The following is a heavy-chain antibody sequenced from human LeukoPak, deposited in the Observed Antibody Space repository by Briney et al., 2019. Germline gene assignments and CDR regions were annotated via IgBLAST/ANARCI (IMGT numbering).Heavy chain of an antibody. D-gene: IGHD3-10*01. CDR1: GGSISSSSYY. CDR2: IYYSGST. CDR3: ARGRDGGSGSYRRPFDY. Sequence: SETLSLTCTVSGGSISSSSYYWGWIRQPPGKGLEWIGSIYYSGSTYYNPSLKSRVTISVDTSKNQFSLKLSSVTAADTAVYYCARGRDGGSGSYRRPFDYWGQGTLVTVSS. V-gene: IGHV4-39*01. J-gene: IGHJ4*02.